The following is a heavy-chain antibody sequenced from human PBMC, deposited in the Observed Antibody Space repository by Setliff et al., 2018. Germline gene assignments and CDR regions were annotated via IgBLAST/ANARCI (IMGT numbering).Heavy chain of an antibody. Sequence: ASETLSLTCTVPGDSINSGTYYWAWIRQPPGKGLEWIGRIHYSGTTYYNASLKSRVTMSVDTSKNQFSLNLSSVTAADTAVYYCARTGTYRYFDYWGQGALVTVSS. CDR3: ARTGTYRYFDY. D-gene: IGHD1-26*01. J-gene: IGHJ4*02. V-gene: IGHV4-39*01. CDR2: IHYSGTT. CDR1: GDSINSGTYY.